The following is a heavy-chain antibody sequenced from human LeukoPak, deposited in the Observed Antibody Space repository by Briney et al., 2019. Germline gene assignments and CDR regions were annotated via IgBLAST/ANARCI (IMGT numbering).Heavy chain of an antibody. J-gene: IGHJ4*02. CDR2: IYYSGST. Sequence: SETLSLTCTVSGGSISSGDYYWSWIRQPPGKGLEWIGYIYYSGSTYYNPSLKSRVTISVDTSKNQFSLKLSSVTAADTAVYYCARNNYYDSSGFDYWGQGTLVTVSS. D-gene: IGHD3-22*01. V-gene: IGHV4-30-4*01. CDR3: ARNNYYDSSGFDY. CDR1: GGSISSGDYY.